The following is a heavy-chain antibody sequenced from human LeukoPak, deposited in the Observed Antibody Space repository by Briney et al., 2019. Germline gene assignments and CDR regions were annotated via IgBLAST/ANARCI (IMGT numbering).Heavy chain of an antibody. J-gene: IGHJ4*02. CDR2: INHSGST. D-gene: IGHD1-7*01. Sequence: SETLSLTCAVYGGSFSGYYWSWIRQPPGEGLEWIGEINHSGSTNYNPSLKSRVTISVDTSKNQFSLKLSSVTAADTAVYYCARGITGTTFAFDYWGQGTLVTVSS. V-gene: IGHV4-34*01. CDR3: ARGITGTTFAFDY. CDR1: GGSFSGYY.